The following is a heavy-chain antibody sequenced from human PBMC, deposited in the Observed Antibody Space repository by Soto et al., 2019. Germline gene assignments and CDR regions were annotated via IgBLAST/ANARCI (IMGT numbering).Heavy chain of an antibody. V-gene: IGHV3-11*01. D-gene: IGHD4-4*01. J-gene: IGHJ4*02. Sequence: QVQLVESGGGFVKPGGSLRLSCVASGFNFSDYYMTWIRQAPRKGLEWLSYITGAGYTKYHADSVRGRFTISRDNAKNSLYLQMNNLSAEDTAVYYCAREGGRRSTALRFLNYLGQGSVTTVSS. CDR2: ITGAGYTK. CDR3: AREGGRRSTALRFLNY. CDR1: GFNFSDYY.